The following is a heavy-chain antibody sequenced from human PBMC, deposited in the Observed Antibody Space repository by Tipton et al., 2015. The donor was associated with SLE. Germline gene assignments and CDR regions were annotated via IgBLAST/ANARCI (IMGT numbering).Heavy chain of an antibody. CDR3: ARGPKFLWLRFDDAFDI. CDR2: IIPIFGTA. Sequence: QLVQSGAEVKKPGSSVKVSCKASGGTFSSYAISWVRQAPGQGLEWMGGIIPIFGTANYAQKFQGRVTITADKSTSTAYMELSSLRSEDTAVYYCARGPKFLWLRFDDAFDIWGQGTMVTVSS. CDR1: GGTFSSYA. D-gene: IGHD5-12*01. J-gene: IGHJ3*02. V-gene: IGHV1-69*06.